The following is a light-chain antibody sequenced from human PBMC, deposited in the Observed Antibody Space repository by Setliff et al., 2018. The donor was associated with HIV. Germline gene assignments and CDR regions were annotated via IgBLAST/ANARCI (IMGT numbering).Light chain of an antibody. V-gene: IGLV2-14*03. CDR2: NVS. J-gene: IGLJ2*01. CDR3: SSYTDITTVI. CDR1: SGDVGAFHY. Sequence: LTQPASVSGSPGQSITISCTGTSGDVGAFHYVSWYQQHPGKVPKLIIYNVSHRPSGISYRFSGSKSGNAASLTISGLQAGDEADYYCSSYTDITTVIFGGGTK.